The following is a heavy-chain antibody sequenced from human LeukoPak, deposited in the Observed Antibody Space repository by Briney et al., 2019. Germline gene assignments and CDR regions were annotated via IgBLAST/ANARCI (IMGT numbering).Heavy chain of an antibody. Sequence: ASVKVSCKASGYTFTGYYMHWVRQAPGQGLEWMGRINPNSGGTNYAQKFQGRVTMTRDTPISTAYMELSRLRSDDTAVYYCARDRVVGATTDIFDYWGQGTLVTVSS. CDR1: GYTFTGYY. CDR2: INPNSGGT. J-gene: IGHJ4*02. D-gene: IGHD1-26*01. V-gene: IGHV1-2*06. CDR3: ARDRVVGATTDIFDY.